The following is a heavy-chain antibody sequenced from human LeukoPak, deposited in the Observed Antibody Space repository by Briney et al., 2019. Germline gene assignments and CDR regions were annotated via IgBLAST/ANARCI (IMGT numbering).Heavy chain of an antibody. CDR1: GFTFSSYG. J-gene: IGHJ4*02. D-gene: IGHD3-22*01. CDR3: AKDSSSGSSGSFRDY. CDR2: IRDEGSNK. Sequence: GGSLRLSCAASGFTFSSYGMHWVRQAPGKGREWVAFIRDEGSNKYYADSVKGRFTISRDNYKNTLYLQMNSLRAEDTAVYYCAKDSSSGSSGSFRDYWGQGTLVTVSS. V-gene: IGHV3-30*02.